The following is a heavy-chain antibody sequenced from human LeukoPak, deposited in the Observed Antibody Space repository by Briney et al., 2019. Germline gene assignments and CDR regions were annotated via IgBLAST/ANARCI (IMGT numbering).Heavy chain of an antibody. J-gene: IGHJ4*02. CDR1: GFIFRDYW. Sequence: GGXLRLSCAGSGFIFRDYWLTWVSQAPGKGLQWVANINPDGSDKNYVDSLKGRFTIFRDNAKNLLFLQMNSLRVEDTAVYYCAGPPQAGPFDYWGQGTLVTVSS. D-gene: IGHD6-19*01. CDR3: AGPPQAGPFDY. CDR2: INPDGSDK. V-gene: IGHV3-7*01.